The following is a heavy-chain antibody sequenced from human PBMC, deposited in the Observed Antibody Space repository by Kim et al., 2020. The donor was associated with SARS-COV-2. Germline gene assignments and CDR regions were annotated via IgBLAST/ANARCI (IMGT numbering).Heavy chain of an antibody. Sequence: PSLKSRITISVDTSKNQFSLTLSSVTTADTAVYYCARDGEDSSGYSPFGYWGQGTLVTVSS. D-gene: IGHD3-22*01. CDR3: ARDGEDSSGYSPFGY. J-gene: IGHJ4*02. V-gene: IGHV4-59*01.